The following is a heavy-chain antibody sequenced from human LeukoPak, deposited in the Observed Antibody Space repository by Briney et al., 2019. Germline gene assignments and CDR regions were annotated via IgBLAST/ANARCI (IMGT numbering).Heavy chain of an antibody. D-gene: IGHD2-2*01. V-gene: IGHV4-39*07. CDR2: IYYTGTT. CDR1: GDSIISTNYY. CDR3: ARDWAAPASRGINF. J-gene: IGHJ4*02. Sequence: PSETLSLTCSVSGDSIISTNYYWGWVRQSPGKELERIGSIYYTGTTYYDPSLKSRVTISVDTSKNQFSLKLNSVTAADTAVYFCARDWAAPASRGINFWGQGILVTVSS.